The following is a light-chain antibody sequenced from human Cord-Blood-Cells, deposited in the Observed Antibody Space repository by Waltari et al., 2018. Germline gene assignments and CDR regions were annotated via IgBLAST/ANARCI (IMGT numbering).Light chain of an antibody. V-gene: IGLV2-14*03. CDR2: DVS. Sequence: QSALTQPASVSGSPGQSITISCTGTSSDVGGYNYVSWYQQHPGKAPKLMIYDVSNRPSVVSSRFSGSKSGNTASLTISGLQPEDEADYYCSSYTSSSTLVFGGGTKLTVL. CDR1: SSDVGGYNY. J-gene: IGLJ3*02. CDR3: SSYTSSSTLV.